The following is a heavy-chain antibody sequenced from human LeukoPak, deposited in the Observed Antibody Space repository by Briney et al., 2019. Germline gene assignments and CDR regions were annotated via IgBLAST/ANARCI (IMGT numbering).Heavy chain of an antibody. J-gene: IGHJ4*02. CDR3: ARTSIAAHTWDY. D-gene: IGHD6-6*01. Sequence: ASVKVSCKASGYTFTSYDINWVRQATGQGLEWLGWMNPNSGNTGYAQKFQGRVTITRNTSISTAYMELSSLRSEDTAVYYCARTSIAAHTWDYWGQGTLVTVSS. CDR1: GYTFTSYD. CDR2: MNPNSGNT. V-gene: IGHV1-8*03.